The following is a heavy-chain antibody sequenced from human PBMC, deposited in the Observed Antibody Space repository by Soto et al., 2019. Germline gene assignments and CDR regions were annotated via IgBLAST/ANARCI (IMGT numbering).Heavy chain of an antibody. Sequence: QITLKESGPTLVKPTQTLTLTCTFSGFSLSTSGVGVGWIRQPPGKALEWLALIYWDDDKRYSPSLKSRLTITKDTSKNQVVLTMTNMDPVDTATYYCAHSEVDSVVVTGPNSNWFDPWGQGTLVTVSS. CDR2: IYWDDDK. D-gene: IGHD2-2*01. CDR3: AHSEVDSVVVTGPNSNWFDP. CDR1: GFSLSTSGVG. V-gene: IGHV2-5*02. J-gene: IGHJ5*02.